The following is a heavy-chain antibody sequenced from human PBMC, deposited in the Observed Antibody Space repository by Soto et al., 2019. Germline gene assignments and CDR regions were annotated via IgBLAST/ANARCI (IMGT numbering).Heavy chain of an antibody. CDR3: ARDVGIAAAEWFDY. V-gene: IGHV3-7*01. Sequence: EVQLVESGGGLVQPGGSLRLSCAASGFTFSSYWTRWVRQAPGKGLEWVANIKQDGSEKYYVDSVKGRFTISRDNAKNSMYLQMNSMRAEDTAVYYCARDVGIAAAEWFDYWGQGTLVTVSS. CDR1: GFTFSSYW. CDR2: IKQDGSEK. J-gene: IGHJ4*02. D-gene: IGHD6-13*01.